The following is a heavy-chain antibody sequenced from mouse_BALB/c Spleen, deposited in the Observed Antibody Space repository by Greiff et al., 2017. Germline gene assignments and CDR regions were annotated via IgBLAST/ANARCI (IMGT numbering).Heavy chain of an antibody. V-gene: IGHV3-8*02. CDR2: ISYSGST. Sequence: EVKVEESGPSLVKPSQSLSLTCSVTGDSITSGYWNWIRKFPGNKLEYMGYISYSGSTYYNPSLKSRISITRDTSKNQYYLQLNSVTTEDTATYDCARYNDGWYFDVWGAGTTVTVSS. J-gene: IGHJ1*01. D-gene: IGHD2-3*01. CDR3: ARYNDGWYFDV. CDR1: GDSITSGY.